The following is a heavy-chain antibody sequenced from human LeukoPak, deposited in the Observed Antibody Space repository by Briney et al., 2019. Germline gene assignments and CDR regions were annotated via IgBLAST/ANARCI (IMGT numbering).Heavy chain of an antibody. CDR2: ISGSGGST. V-gene: IGHV3-23*01. CDR3: AKDSRIRSTFVNWFDP. CDR1: GFTFSSYA. Sequence: GSLRLSCAASGFTFSSYAMSWVRQAPGKGLEWVSAISGSGGSTYYADSVKGRFTISRDNSKNTLYLQMNSLRAEDTAVYYCAKDSRIRSTFVNWFDPWGQGTLVTVSS. D-gene: IGHD3-10*01. J-gene: IGHJ5*02.